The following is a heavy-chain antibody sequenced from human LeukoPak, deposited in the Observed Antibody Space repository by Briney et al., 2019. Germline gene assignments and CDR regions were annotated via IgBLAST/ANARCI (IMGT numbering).Heavy chain of an antibody. V-gene: IGHV1-69*01. CDR1: GGTFSSYA. Sequence: GSSVKVSCKASGGTFSSYAISWVRQAPGQGLEWMGGIIPIFGTANYAQKFQGRATITADESTSTAYMELSSLRSEDTAVYYCARRPYCGGDCYSVGFDYWGQGTLVTVSS. CDR3: ARRPYCGGDCYSVGFDY. D-gene: IGHD2-21*02. CDR2: IIPIFGTA. J-gene: IGHJ4*02.